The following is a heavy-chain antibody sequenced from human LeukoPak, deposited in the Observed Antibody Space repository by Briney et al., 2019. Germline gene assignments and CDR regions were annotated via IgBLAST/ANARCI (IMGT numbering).Heavy chain of an antibody. CDR1: NGSFSDYY. CDR2: INHSGTT. CDR3: ARTSKSAVNFDY. J-gene: IGHJ4*02. V-gene: IGHV4-34*01. Sequence: PSETLSLTCAVYNGSFSDYYWRWIRQPPGKGLEWIGEINHSGTTNYNPSLKSRVTISVDTSKNQFSLKLSSVTAADTAVYYCARTSKSAVNFDYWGQGTLVTVSS. D-gene: IGHD4-11*01.